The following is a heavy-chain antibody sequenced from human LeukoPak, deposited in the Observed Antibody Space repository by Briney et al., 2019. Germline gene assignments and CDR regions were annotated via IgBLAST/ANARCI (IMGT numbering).Heavy chain of an antibody. D-gene: IGHD3-16*01. CDR3: SGGNFGGVRPH. Sequence: KSSQTLSLTCNVSGVSVNTAGYYWSWIRQHPGKGLQWIGYIYNTGRAYSSPSLKSRLSLSLDTSKNEVSLTLNSVTSSDSAVYFWSGGNFGGVRPHWGQGTLVSVSS. J-gene: IGHJ4*02. CDR2: IYNTGRA. V-gene: IGHV4-31*03. CDR1: GVSVNTAGYY.